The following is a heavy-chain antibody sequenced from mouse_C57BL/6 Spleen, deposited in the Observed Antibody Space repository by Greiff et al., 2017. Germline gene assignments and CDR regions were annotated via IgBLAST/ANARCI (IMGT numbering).Heavy chain of an antibody. D-gene: IGHD3-2*02. J-gene: IGHJ3*01. CDR3: ARASSGYVSLAY. V-gene: IGHV1-82*01. CDR1: GYAFSSSW. Sequence: QVQLKESGPELVKPGASVKISCKASGYAFSSSWMNWVKQRPGKGLEWIGRIYPGDGDTNYNGKFKGKATLTADKSSSTAYMQLSSLTSEDSAVYFCARASSGYVSLAYWGQGTLVTVSA. CDR2: IYPGDGDT.